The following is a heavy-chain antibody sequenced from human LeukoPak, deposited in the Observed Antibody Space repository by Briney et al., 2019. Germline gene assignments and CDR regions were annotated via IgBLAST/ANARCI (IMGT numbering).Heavy chain of an antibody. CDR2: ISGNSRDT. CDR3: ARDTPDSSSWYFDY. D-gene: IGHD6-13*01. Sequence: PGGSLRLSCAASGFTFSDYYLSWYRQAPGKGLECISYISGNSRDTNYADSVKGRFTISRDNSKNTLYLQMNSLRAEDTAVYYCARDTPDSSSWYFDYWGQGTLVTVSS. J-gene: IGHJ4*02. V-gene: IGHV3-11*06. CDR1: GFTFSDYY.